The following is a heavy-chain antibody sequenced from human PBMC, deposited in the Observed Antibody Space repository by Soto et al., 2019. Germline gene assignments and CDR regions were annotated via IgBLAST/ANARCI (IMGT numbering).Heavy chain of an antibody. CDR1: GDSLSSSRYY. Sequence: QLRLQESGPGLVKPSETLSISCSVSGDSLSSSRYYWGWVRQPPGKGLEWIGSIYYSGSTHYKPSLKSRVTTSADTSKKQFSLKLNSVTAADTAVYYCVGIEGYDFDYWGQGTLVTVSS. V-gene: IGHV4-39*01. CDR2: IYYSGST. D-gene: IGHD5-12*01. CDR3: VGIEGYDFDY. J-gene: IGHJ4*02.